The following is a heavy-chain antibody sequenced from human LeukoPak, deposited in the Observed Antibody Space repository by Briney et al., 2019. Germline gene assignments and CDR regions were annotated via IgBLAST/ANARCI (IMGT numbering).Heavy chain of an antibody. Sequence: SETLSLTCTVSGGSISSGGYYWNWIRQHPGKGLEWIGHIYYSGDTYYNPSLQSRVSISLDTTKNKFSLKLNSVTAADTAMYYCASNDGRIRFLEFYWGQGTLVTVSS. V-gene: IGHV4-31*03. CDR3: ASNDGRIRFLEFY. CDR1: GGSISSGGYY. CDR2: IYYSGDT. J-gene: IGHJ4*02. D-gene: IGHD3-3*01.